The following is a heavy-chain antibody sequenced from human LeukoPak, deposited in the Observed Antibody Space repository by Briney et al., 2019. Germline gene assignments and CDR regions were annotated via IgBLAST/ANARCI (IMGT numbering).Heavy chain of an antibody. V-gene: IGHV4-31*03. Sequence: SQTLSLTCTVSSGSISSGGYYWSWIRQHPGKGLEWIGYIYYSGSTYYNPSLKSRVTISVDTSKNQFSLKLSSVTAADTAVYYCARDPSRSGYYYGAFDIWGQGTMVTVSS. CDR3: ARDPSRSGYYYGAFDI. CDR1: SGSISSGGYY. D-gene: IGHD3-22*01. CDR2: IYYSGST. J-gene: IGHJ3*02.